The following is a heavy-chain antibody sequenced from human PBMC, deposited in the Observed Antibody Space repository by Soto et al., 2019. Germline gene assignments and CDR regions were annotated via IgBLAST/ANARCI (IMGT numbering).Heavy chain of an antibody. Sequence: PSETLSLTCTVSGGSISSSSYYWGWIRQPPGKGLEWIGSIYYSGSTYYNPSLKSRVTISVDTSKNQFSLKLSSVTAADTAVYYCASSVYYDFWSGYLNWFDPWGQGTLVTVSS. CDR3: ASSVYYDFWSGYLNWFDP. D-gene: IGHD3-3*01. V-gene: IGHV4-39*01. J-gene: IGHJ5*02. CDR1: GGSISSSSYY. CDR2: IYYSGST.